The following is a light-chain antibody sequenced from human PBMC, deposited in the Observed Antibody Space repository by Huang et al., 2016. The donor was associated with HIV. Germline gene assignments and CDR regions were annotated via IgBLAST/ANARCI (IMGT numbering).Light chain of an antibody. CDR3: QQYNNWPPWT. Sequence: EVVMTQSPDTLSLSHGQRATLSCRTSQDINNNLAWFQQRPCQAPRLLIQAVSTRATGIPACVSGSGSGTDFTLTISILHSDDFAIYYCQQYNNWPPWTFGPGTRVEVK. V-gene: IGKV3-15*01. CDR1: QDINNN. J-gene: IGKJ1*01. CDR2: AVS.